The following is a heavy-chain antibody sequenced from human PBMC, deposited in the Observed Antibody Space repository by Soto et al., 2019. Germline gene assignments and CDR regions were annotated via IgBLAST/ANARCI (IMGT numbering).Heavy chain of an antibody. Sequence: TSEALSLTCTVSGGSISNGDYYWSWIRQHPGKGLEWLGYIYHSGATHYNPSLKNRATVSVYASRNQFSLELTSVTAANTAFYSCAGDFWGGPPRGSWGQATRVTASS. D-gene: IGHD3-3*01. CDR3: AGDFWGGPPRGS. CDR2: IYHSGAT. J-gene: IGHJ3*01. V-gene: IGHV4-30-4*01. CDR1: GGSISNGDYY.